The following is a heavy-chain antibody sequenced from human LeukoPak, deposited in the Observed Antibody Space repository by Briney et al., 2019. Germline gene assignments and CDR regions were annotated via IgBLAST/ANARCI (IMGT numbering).Heavy chain of an antibody. Sequence: PGGSLRLSCAAFSGFAMSWVRQAPGRGLEWVSAINGRGDDTYYLDSVKGRFTISRDNSNNTLYPQMNSLRAEDTAVYYCAKGHRSSSSFFDSWGQGILVTVSS. CDR3: AKGHRSSSSFFDS. CDR2: INGRGDDT. V-gene: IGHV3-23*01. CDR1: SGFA. J-gene: IGHJ4*02. D-gene: IGHD6-19*01.